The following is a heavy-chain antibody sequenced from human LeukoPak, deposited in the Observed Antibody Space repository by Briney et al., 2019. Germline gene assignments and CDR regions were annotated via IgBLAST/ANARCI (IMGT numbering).Heavy chain of an antibody. CDR2: IIPIFGTA. Sequence: ASVKVSCKASGGTFSSYAISWVRQAPGQGLEWMGGIIPIFGTANYAQKFQGRVTITTDESTSTAYMELSSLRSEDTAVYYCARAPIGDGSGFPYYFDYWGQGTLVTVSS. V-gene: IGHV1-69*05. CDR1: GGTFSSYA. CDR3: ARAPIGDGSGFPYYFDY. J-gene: IGHJ4*02. D-gene: IGHD3-10*01.